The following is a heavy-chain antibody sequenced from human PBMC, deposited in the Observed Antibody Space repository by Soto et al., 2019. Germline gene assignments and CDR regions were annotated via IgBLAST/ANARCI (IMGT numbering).Heavy chain of an antibody. V-gene: IGHV3-48*04. CDR2: ISSSSSNI. Sequence: GGSLRLSCAASGFTFSSYSMNWVRQAPGKGLEWVSYISSSSSNIYYADSVKGRFTISRDNAKNSLYLQMNSLRAEDTAVYYCAREIGYSYGPFDYWGQGTLVTVSS. CDR3: AREIGYSYGPFDY. D-gene: IGHD5-18*01. J-gene: IGHJ4*02. CDR1: GFTFSSYS.